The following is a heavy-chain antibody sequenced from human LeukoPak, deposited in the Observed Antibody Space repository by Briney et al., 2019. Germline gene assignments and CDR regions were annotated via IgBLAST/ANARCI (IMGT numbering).Heavy chain of an antibody. D-gene: IGHD2-8*01. J-gene: IGHJ6*03. CDR1: GYSFTEHY. CDR3: ARSAGHCSNGICFTDYYMDV. CDR2: INCNSGDA. Sequence: ASVKVSCKASGYSFTEHYIYWVRQAPGQGLEWVGRINCNSGDANSAQKFQGRVTMTRDTSVSTAYMDLSSVTSGDTAVYFCARSAGHCSNGICFTDYYMDVWGRGTTVTVSS. V-gene: IGHV1-2*02.